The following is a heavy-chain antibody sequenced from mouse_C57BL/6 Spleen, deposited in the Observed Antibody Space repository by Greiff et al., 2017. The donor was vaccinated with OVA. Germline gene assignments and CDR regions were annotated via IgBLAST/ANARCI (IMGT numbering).Heavy chain of an antibody. CDR1: GYTFTSYW. Sequence: QVQLQQPGAELVRPGTSVKLSCKASGYTFTSYWMHWVKQRPGQGLEWIGVIDPSDSYTNYNQKFKGKATLTVDTSSSTAYMQLSSLTSEDSAVYYCARGNYYDGYYEAMDYWGQGTSVTVSS. D-gene: IGHD2-3*01. CDR2: IDPSDSYT. CDR3: ARGNYYDGYYEAMDY. V-gene: IGHV1-59*01. J-gene: IGHJ4*01.